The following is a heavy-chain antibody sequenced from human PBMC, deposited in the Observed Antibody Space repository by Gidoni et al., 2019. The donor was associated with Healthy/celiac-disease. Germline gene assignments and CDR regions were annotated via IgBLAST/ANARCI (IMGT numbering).Heavy chain of an antibody. D-gene: IGHD3-10*01. CDR1: AYTFTSYG. CDR2: ISGYNGNT. J-gene: IGHJ5*02. CDR3: ARITRVRGVNWFDT. V-gene: IGHV1-18*01. Sequence: QVQLVQSGAEVRKPVASVKVSCKASAYTFTSYGLSWVRQAPGQGLEWMGWISGYNGNTNYAQKFQGRITMTTDTYTSTDYMELRSLRSDDTAVYYCARITRVRGVNWFDTWGQGTLVTVSS.